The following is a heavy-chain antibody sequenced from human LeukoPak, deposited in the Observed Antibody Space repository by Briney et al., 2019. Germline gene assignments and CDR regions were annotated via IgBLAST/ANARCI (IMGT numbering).Heavy chain of an antibody. D-gene: IGHD5-12*01. CDR3: AKDTGSGYDYFTYYFDY. V-gene: IGHV3-23*01. J-gene: IGHJ4*02. CDR2: ISGTAFST. Sequence: GGSLRLSCAASGFTFSSYGMSWVRQAPGKGLEWVSIISGTAFSTYYADSVRGRFTISRDNSKNTLYLQMNSLRAEDTAVYYCAKDTGSGYDYFTYYFDYWGQGTLVTVSS. CDR1: GFTFSSYG.